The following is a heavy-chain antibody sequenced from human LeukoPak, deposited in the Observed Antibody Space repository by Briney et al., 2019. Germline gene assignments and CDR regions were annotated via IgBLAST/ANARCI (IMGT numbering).Heavy chain of an antibody. D-gene: IGHD4-17*01. CDR1: GFTFSSYG. V-gene: IGHV3-30*02. J-gene: IGHJ4*02. Sequence: PGGSLRLSCAASGFTFSSYGMHWVRQAPGKGLEWVAFIRYDGSNKYYADSVKGRFTISRDNSKNTLYLQMNSLRAEDTAVYYCATDNVNYGDYEGVEYYFDYWGQGTLVTVSS. CDR3: ATDNVNYGDYEGVEYYFDY. CDR2: IRYDGSNK.